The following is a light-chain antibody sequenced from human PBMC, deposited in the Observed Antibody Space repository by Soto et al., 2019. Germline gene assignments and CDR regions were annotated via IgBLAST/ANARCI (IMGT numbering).Light chain of an antibody. CDR3: QQRSNWLT. J-gene: IGKJ4*01. Sequence: EIVLTQSPATLSLSPGERATLSCRASQSVSSYLAWYQQKPGQAPRLLIYDASNRATGIPARFSGSGSGTDFTLTISSPETEAFAVYYCQQRSNWLTFGGGTMVEIK. CDR1: QSVSSY. V-gene: IGKV3-11*01. CDR2: DAS.